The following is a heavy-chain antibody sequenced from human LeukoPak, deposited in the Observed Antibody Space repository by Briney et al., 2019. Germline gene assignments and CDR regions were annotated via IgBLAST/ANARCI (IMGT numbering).Heavy chain of an antibody. Sequence: GGSLRLSCAASGFTFSDYYMSWIRQAPGKGLEWVGFIRSKAYGGTTEYAASVKGRFTISRDDSKSIAYLQMNSLKTEDTAVYYCTRDRFDLDYWGQGTLVTVSS. V-gene: IGHV3-49*03. CDR2: IRSKAYGGTT. CDR3: TRDRFDLDY. CDR1: GFTFSDYY. D-gene: IGHD3-9*01. J-gene: IGHJ4*02.